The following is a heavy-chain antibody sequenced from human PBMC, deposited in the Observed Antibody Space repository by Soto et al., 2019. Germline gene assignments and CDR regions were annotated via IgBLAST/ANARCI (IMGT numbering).Heavy chain of an antibody. D-gene: IGHD2-15*01. J-gene: IGHJ6*02. V-gene: IGHV1-69*01. CDR1: GGTFSSYA. CDR2: IIPIFGTA. CDR3: ARYCSGGSCYSMNAYGMDV. Sequence: QVPLVQSGAEVKKPGSSVKVSCKASGGTFSSYAISWVRQAPGQGLEWMGGIIPIFGTANYAQKFQGRVTITADESTSTAYMELSSLRSEDTAVYYCARYCSGGSCYSMNAYGMDVWGQGTTVTVSS.